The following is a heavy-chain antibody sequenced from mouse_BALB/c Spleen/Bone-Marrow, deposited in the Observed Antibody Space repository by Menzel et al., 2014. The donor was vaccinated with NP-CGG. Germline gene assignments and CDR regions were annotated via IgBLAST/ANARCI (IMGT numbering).Heavy chain of an antibody. J-gene: IGHJ3*01. CDR1: GYTFTNYF. CDR2: ISPNNGGT. CDR3: TRSGPGFAY. V-gene: IGHV1S81*02. Sequence: QVHVKQSGAELVKPGASVKLSCKASGYTFTNYFMCWVKQRPGQGLEWIGEISPNNGGTNFNENFKSKATLTLDKSSSTAYMQLSSLTSEDSAVYYCTRSGPGFAYWGHGTLVTVSA.